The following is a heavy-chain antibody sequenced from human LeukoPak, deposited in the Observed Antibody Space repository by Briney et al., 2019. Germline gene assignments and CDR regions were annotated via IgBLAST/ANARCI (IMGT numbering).Heavy chain of an antibody. CDR1: GYTFTSYG. CDR3: ARSSLAVAGSVFDY. V-gene: IGHV1-18*01. CDR2: ISAYNGNT. D-gene: IGHD6-19*01. J-gene: IGHJ4*02. Sequence: ASVKVFCKASGYTFTSYGISWVRQAPGQGLEWMGWISAYNGNTNYAQKLQGRVTMTTDTSTSTAYMELRSLRSDDTAVYYCARSSLAVAGSVFDYWGQGTLVTVSA.